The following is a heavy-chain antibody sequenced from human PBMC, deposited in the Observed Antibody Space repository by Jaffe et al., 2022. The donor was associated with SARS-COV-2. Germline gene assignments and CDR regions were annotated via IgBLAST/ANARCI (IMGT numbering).Heavy chain of an antibody. Sequence: EVQLVESGGGLVKPGGSLRLSCAASGFTFSTAWMSWVRQAPGKGLEWVGRIGPKPYGEATEYGAPVKGRFTISRDDSSSTVSLQMNGLKTEDTAVYYCTTLTPRFIGATIFDSWGQGTRVTVSP. CDR3: TTLTPRFIGATIFDS. CDR1: GFTFSTAW. V-gene: IGHV3-15*04. J-gene: IGHJ4*02. CDR2: IGPKPYGEAT. D-gene: IGHD1-26*01.